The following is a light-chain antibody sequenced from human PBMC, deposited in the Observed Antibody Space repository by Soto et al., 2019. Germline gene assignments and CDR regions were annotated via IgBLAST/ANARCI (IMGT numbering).Light chain of an antibody. Sequence: QSALPQPASVSGSPGQSITISCTGTSSDVGGYNYVSWYQQHPGKAPKLMIYDVSNRPSGVSNRFSGSKSGNTASLTISGLQAEDDADYYCSSYTSSSTLYVFGTGTKVTVL. CDR3: SSYTSSSTLYV. V-gene: IGLV2-14*01. CDR1: SSDVGGYNY. J-gene: IGLJ1*01. CDR2: DVS.